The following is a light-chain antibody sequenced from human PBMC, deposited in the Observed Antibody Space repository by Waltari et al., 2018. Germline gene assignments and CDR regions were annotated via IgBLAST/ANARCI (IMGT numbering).Light chain of an antibody. V-gene: IGKV2-28*01. CDR1: QSLLYSDGKNY. CDR3: MQALQAET. J-gene: IGKJ2*01. Sequence: IVLTQSPLSLPVTPGEPASISCRSSQSLLYSDGKNYLDWYLQKPGQSPQLLIYLGSNRASGVPDRFSGSGSGTDFTLKISRVASEDVGIYYCMQALQAETIGQGTKLEIK. CDR2: LGS.